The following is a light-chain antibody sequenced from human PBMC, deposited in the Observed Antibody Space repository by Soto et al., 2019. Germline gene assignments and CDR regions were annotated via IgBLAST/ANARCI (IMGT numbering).Light chain of an antibody. Sequence: DIQMTQPPSSLSATVGDRVSITCRASQSISIYLNFYQQKPGKAPKLLIYAASSLQSGVPSRFSGSGSGTDFTLTISSLQPEDFATYYCQQSYSTPGTFGQGTNADI. CDR3: QQSYSTPGT. J-gene: IGKJ1*01. CDR2: AAS. V-gene: IGKV1-39*01. CDR1: QSISIY.